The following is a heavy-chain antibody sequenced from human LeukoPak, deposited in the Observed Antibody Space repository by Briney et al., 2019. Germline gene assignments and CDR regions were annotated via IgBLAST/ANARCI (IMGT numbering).Heavy chain of an antibody. J-gene: IGHJ4*02. CDR3: ARESARSFDY. CDR2: INYSGST. Sequence: SETLSLTCAVYGGSFSGYHWSWIRQPPGKGLEWIGEINYSGSTNYNPSLKSRVTISVDTSKNQFSLKLSSVTAADTAVYYCARESARSFDYWGQGTLVTVSS. V-gene: IGHV4-34*01. D-gene: IGHD6-6*01. CDR1: GGSFSGYH.